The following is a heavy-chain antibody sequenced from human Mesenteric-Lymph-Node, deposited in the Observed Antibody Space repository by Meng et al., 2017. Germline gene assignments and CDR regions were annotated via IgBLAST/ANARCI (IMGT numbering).Heavy chain of an antibody. D-gene: IGHD6-19*01. J-gene: IGHJ5*02. CDR2: INAGNGNT. V-gene: IGHV1-3*01. Sequence: QVHLVQSGAEVKKPGASVKVSCKASGYTFTTYAIHWVRQAPGQRLEWMGWINAGNGNTRYSQKFQGRVSITRDTSASTAYMELSSLRSEDTAVYYCARCIAEAGNWFDPWGQGTLVTVSS. CDR3: ARCIAEAGNWFDP. CDR1: GYTFTTYA.